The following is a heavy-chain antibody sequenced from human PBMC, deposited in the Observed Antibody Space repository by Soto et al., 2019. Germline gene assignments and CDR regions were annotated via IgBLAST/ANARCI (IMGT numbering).Heavy chain of an antibody. J-gene: IGHJ4*02. CDR3: AKVPSYGDSLYYFYF. V-gene: IGHV3-23*01. CDR1: GFTFSSYA. Sequence: EVQLLESGGGLVQPGGSLRLSCAASGFTFSSYAMSWVRQAPGTGLEWVSAISGSGGSTYYADSVKGRFTISRDNSKNTLYLQMNSLRAEDTAVYYCAKVPSYGDSLYYFYFWGQGTLVTVSS. D-gene: IGHD4-17*01. CDR2: ISGSGGST.